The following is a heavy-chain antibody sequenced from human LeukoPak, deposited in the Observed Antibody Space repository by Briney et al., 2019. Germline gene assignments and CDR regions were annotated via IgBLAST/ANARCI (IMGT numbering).Heavy chain of an antibody. D-gene: IGHD1-26*01. J-gene: IGHJ6*03. CDR2: IIPIFGTA. CDR1: GGTFSSYA. Sequence: SVKVSCKASGGTFSSYAISWVRQAPGQGLEWMGGIIPIFGTANYAQKFQGRVTITADESTSTAYMELSSLRSEDTAVYYCAGSGSRDYYHYMDVWGKGTTVTVSS. V-gene: IGHV1-69*01. CDR3: AGSGSRDYYHYMDV.